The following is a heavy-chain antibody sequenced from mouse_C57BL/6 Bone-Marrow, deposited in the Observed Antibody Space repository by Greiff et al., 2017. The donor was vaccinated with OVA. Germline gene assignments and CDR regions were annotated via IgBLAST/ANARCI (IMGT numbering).Heavy chain of an antibody. CDR1: GYTFTSYW. CDR2: IDPSDSYT. CDR3: ATYDGFAWFAY. V-gene: IGHV1-69*01. Sequence: QVQLKQPGAELVMPGASVKLSCKASGYTFTSYWMHWVKQRPGQGLEWIGEIDPSDSYTNYNQKFKGKSTLTVDKSSSTAYMQLSSLTSEDSAVYYCATYDGFAWFAYWGQGTLVTVSA. D-gene: IGHD2-3*01. J-gene: IGHJ3*01.